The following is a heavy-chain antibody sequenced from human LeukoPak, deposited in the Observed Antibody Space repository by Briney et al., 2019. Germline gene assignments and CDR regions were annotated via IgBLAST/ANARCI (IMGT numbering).Heavy chain of an antibody. CDR3: ARGRGRGFFDPHYFDY. J-gene: IGHJ4*02. CDR1: GFTFSSYS. V-gene: IGHV3-48*04. CDR2: ISSSSSSI. D-gene: IGHD3/OR15-3a*01. Sequence: GGSLRLSCAASGFTFSSYSMNWVRQAPGKGLEWVSYISSSSSSIYYADSVKGRFTISRDNAKNSLYLQMNSLRAEDTAVYSCARGRGRGFFDPHYFDYWGQGTLVTVSS.